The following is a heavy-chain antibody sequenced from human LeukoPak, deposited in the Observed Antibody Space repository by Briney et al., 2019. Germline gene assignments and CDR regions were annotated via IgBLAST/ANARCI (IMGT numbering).Heavy chain of an antibody. Sequence: PGGSLRLSCAASGFDFSTYWMSWVRQTPGKGLEWVANIKQDGSEKYYVDSVRGRFTISRDNAKNSLYLQMNNSRAEDTAVYYCARFGTGLGRPFDYWGQGTLVTVSS. V-gene: IGHV3-7*01. CDR1: GFDFSTYW. CDR3: ARFGTGLGRPFDY. D-gene: IGHD3-16*01. CDR2: IKQDGSEK. J-gene: IGHJ4*02.